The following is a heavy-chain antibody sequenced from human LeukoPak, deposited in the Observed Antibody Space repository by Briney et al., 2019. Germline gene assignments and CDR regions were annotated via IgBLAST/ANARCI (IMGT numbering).Heavy chain of an antibody. V-gene: IGHV3-23*01. CDR2: IRSSGGSA. J-gene: IGHJ4*02. CDR3: AGPRTLTNDY. CDR1: GFTFSSYA. Sequence: GGSLRLSCAASGFTFSSYAMSWVRQAPGKGLEWVSAIRSSGGSAYYADSVKGRFTISRDNSKNTLYLQMNGLRAEDTAIYYCAGPRTLTNDYWGQGTLVTVSS.